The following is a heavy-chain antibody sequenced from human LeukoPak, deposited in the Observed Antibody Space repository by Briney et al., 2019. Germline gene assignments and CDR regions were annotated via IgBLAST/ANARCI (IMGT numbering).Heavy chain of an antibody. J-gene: IGHJ6*02. D-gene: IGHD4-17*01. CDR3: ARHSTVNPIYYYYGMDV. CDR2: FNPGDSDT. CDR1: GYSFTSYW. Sequence: GESLKIPCKGSGYSFTSYWIAGVRQMPGKGLEWMGIFNPGDSDTRYSPSFQGQVTISADKSISTTYLQWSSLKASDTAMYYCARHSTVNPIYYYYGMDVWGQGTTVTVSS. V-gene: IGHV5-51*01.